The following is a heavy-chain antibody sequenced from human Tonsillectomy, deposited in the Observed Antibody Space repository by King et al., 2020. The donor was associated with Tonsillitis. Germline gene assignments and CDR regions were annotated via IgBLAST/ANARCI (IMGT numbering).Heavy chain of an antibody. V-gene: IGHV1-2*02. D-gene: IGHD5-24*01. CDR3: SRETWVYGS. CDR2: INCNSGST. Sequence: QLVQSGPEVRVPGASVTVSCKASGYSLTNYHIHWIRQAPGQGLEWMGWINCNSGSTNYAQNLQGRVTLTRDTSTNTAYMDLRSLRADDTAIYYCSRETWVYGSWGQGTLVTVSS. J-gene: IGHJ5*02. CDR1: GYSLTNYH.